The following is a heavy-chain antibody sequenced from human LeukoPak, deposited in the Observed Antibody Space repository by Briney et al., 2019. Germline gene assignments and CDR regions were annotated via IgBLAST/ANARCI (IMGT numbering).Heavy chain of an antibody. J-gene: IGHJ4*02. CDR1: GFTFPNSA. CDR3: ARDWWYGDYSIGDN. D-gene: IGHD4-17*01. V-gene: IGHV1-18*01. Sequence: ASVKVSCKASGFTFPNSAMQWVRHAPGQGLEWMGWISAYNGNTNYAQKLQGRVTMTTDASTSTVYMELRSLRSDDTAIYYCARDWWYGDYSIGDNWGQGTLVTVSS. CDR2: ISAYNGNT.